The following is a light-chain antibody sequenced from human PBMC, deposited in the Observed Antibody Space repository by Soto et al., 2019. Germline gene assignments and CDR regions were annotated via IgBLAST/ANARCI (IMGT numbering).Light chain of an antibody. CDR3: GAWDTNLNAEV. Sequence: QSVLTQPPSVSAAPGQKVTISCSGSSSNIGNTYVSWYQQLPGTATKLLICDNDPRPSGIPDRFSGSKSGTSATLAITGLQAGDEADYYCGAWDTNLNAEVFGGGTKVTVL. J-gene: IGLJ2*01. V-gene: IGLV1-51*01. CDR2: DND. CDR1: SSNIGNTY.